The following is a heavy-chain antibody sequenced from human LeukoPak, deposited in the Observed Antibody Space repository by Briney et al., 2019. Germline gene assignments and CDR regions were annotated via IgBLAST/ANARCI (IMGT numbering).Heavy chain of an antibody. CDR2: INHSGST. Sequence: PSETLSLTCAVYGGSFSGYYWSWIRQPPGKGLEWIGEINHSGSTNYNPSLKSRVTISVDTSKNQFSLKLSSVTAADTAVYYCASFGYDSGPWGMDYWGQGTLVTVSS. D-gene: IGHD3-22*01. V-gene: IGHV4-34*01. CDR1: GGSFSGYY. J-gene: IGHJ4*02. CDR3: ASFGYDSGPWGMDY.